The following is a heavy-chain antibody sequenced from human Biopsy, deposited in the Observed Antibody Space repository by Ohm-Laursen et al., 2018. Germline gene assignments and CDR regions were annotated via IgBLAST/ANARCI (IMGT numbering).Heavy chain of an antibody. CDR1: GYSFTKYY. J-gene: IGHJ6*02. V-gene: IGHV1-46*01. CDR2: INPTGGTT. D-gene: IGHD3-9*01. CDR3: ARDETGSSVFGPYYYGMDV. Sequence: ASVKVSCKASGYSFTKYYINWVRQAPGQGLEWMGIINPTGGTTSYAEKFQGRVTLTRDTSTGTVYLELNSLIYEDTDLYYCARDETGSSVFGPYYYGMDVWGQGTTVTVSS.